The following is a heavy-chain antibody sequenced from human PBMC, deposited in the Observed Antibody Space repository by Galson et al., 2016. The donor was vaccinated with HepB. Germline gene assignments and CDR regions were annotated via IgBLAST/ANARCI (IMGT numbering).Heavy chain of an antibody. J-gene: IGHJ4*02. D-gene: IGHD3-22*01. CDR1: GGSFSAYY. CDR3: AREWLKDY. Sequence: LSLTCAVYGGSFSAYYWSWIRQPPGKGLEWIGEINHSGSTNCIPSLKSRVTISVDTSKNQFSLKMSSVTAADTAVYYCAREWLKDYWGQGTLVTVSS. V-gene: IGHV4-34*01. CDR2: INHSGST.